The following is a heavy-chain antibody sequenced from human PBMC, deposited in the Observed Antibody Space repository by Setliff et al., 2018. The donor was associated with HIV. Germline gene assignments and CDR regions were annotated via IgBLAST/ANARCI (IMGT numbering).Heavy chain of an antibody. CDR2: ISSYNDNT. Sequence: ASVKVSCKASGYSFTNYGISWVRQAPGQGLEWMGWISSYNDNTNYALNLQGRVTMTTDTSTSTAYMELRSLRSDDTAVYYCARDLGGNNPSFDYWGQGTLVTVSS. D-gene: IGHD3-16*01. V-gene: IGHV1-18*01. CDR1: GYSFTNYG. CDR3: ARDLGGNNPSFDY. J-gene: IGHJ4*02.